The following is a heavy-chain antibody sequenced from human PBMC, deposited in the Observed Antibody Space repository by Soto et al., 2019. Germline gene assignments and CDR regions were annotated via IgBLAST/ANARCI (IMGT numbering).Heavy chain of an antibody. Sequence: EVQLVESGGGWAQPGGSLRLSCAASEFTFSTYSMNWVRQAPGKGLEWISYISGSSSHIYYADSVKGRFTISRDHAKNSLYLQMNSLRDEDTAVYYCARGSGTHLASVWFDNWGQVALVTVSS. CDR3: ARGSGTHLASVWFDN. D-gene: IGHD1-26*01. CDR1: EFTFSTYS. V-gene: IGHV3-48*02. CDR2: ISGSSSHI. J-gene: IGHJ5*02.